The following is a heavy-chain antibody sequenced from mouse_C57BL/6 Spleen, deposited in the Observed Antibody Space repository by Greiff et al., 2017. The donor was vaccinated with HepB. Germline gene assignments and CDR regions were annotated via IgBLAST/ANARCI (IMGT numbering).Heavy chain of an antibody. CDR2: IDPSDSYT. CDR1: GYTFTSYW. J-gene: IGHJ2*01. CDR3: ARGYYYFDY. D-gene: IGHD2-3*01. Sequence: VQLQQPGAELVKPGASVKLSCKASGYTFTSYWTQWVKQRPGQGLEWIGEIDPSDSYTNYNQKFKGKATLTVDTSSSTAYMQLSSLTSEDSAVYYCARGYYYFDYWGQGTTLTVSS. V-gene: IGHV1-50*01.